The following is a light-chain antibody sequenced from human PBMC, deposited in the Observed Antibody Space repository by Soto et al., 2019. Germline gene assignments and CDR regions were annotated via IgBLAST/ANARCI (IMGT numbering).Light chain of an antibody. J-gene: IGKJ1*01. CDR2: WAS. CDR1: QSIFYISNNKNY. V-gene: IGKV4-1*01. CDR3: QQYYSATTWT. Sequence: DIVMTHSPDSLAVSLGERATINCKSSQSIFYISNNKNYLAWFQQKPGQPPKLLIYWASTRESGVPDRFSGSGSGTDFTLTISGLQAEDVAVYYCQQYYSATTWTFGQGTKVDIK.